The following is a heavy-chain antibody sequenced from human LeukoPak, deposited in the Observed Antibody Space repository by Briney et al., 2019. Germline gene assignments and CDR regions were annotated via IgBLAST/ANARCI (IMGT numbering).Heavy chain of an antibody. CDR3: ARAIAVAGLAWFDP. D-gene: IGHD6-19*01. CDR2: IYYGGST. J-gene: IGHJ5*02. Sequence: KPSETLSLTCTVSGGSISSYYWSWIRQPPGKGLEWIGYIYYGGSTNYNPSLKSRVTISVDTSKNQFSLKLSSVTAADTAVYYCARAIAVAGLAWFDPWGQGILVTVSS. CDR1: GGSISSYY. V-gene: IGHV4-59*01.